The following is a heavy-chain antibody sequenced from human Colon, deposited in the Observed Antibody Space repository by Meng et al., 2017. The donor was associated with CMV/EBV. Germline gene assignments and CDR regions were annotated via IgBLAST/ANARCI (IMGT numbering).Heavy chain of an antibody. CDR2: INPNSGGT. D-gene: IGHD3-10*01. J-gene: IGHJ4*02. CDR1: GYTFTGYY. Sequence: ASAKVSCKASGYTFTGYYMHWVRQAPGQGLEWMGWINPNSGGTNYAQKFQGRVTMTRDTSISTAYMELSRLRSDDTAVYYCATTMVRGVISTFDYWGQGTLVTVSS. V-gene: IGHV1-2*02. CDR3: ATTMVRGVISTFDY.